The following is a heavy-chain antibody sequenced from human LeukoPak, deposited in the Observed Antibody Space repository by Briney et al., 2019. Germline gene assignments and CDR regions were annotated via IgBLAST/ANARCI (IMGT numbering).Heavy chain of an antibody. CDR1: GGSISSSSYY. D-gene: IGHD3-22*01. Sequence: SETLSLTCTVSGGSISSSSYYWGWIRQPPGKGLEWIGSIYYSGSTSYNPSLKSRFTISVDTSKNQFSLKLSSVTAADTAVYYCARHRRGRGITMIVADWGQGTLVTVSS. V-gene: IGHV4-39*01. CDR2: IYYSGST. CDR3: ARHRRGRGITMIVAD. J-gene: IGHJ4*02.